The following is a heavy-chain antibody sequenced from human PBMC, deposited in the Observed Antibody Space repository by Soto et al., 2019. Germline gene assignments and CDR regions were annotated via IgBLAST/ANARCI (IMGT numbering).Heavy chain of an antibody. CDR2: IIPIFGTA. CDR1: GDTFSSYA. D-gene: IGHD3-22*01. Sequence: SVKVSCKASGDTFSSYAISWVRQAPGQGLEWMGGIIPIFGTANYAQKFKGSVTITAEQSTSTAYMELISLRSEDTAMYYCARGWYYYDSSGYAFDXWGQGTQVTVSX. CDR3: ARGWYYYDSSGYAFDX. J-gene: IGHJ4*02. V-gene: IGHV1-69*13.